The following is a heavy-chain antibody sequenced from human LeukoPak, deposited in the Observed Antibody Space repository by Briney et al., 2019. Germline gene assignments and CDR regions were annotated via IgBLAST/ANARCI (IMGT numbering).Heavy chain of an antibody. Sequence: PSETLSLTCTVSGGSISSYYWSWIRQPAGKGLEWIGRIYTSGSTNYNPSLKSRVTMSVDTSKNQFSLKLSSVTAADTAVYYCAGATGIAARRYFDYWGQGTLVTVSS. D-gene: IGHD6-6*01. V-gene: IGHV4-4*07. CDR1: GGSISSYY. J-gene: IGHJ4*02. CDR2: IYTSGST. CDR3: AGATGIAARRYFDY.